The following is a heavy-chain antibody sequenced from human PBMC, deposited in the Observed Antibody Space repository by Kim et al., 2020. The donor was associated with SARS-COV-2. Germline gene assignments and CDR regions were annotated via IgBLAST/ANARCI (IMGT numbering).Heavy chain of an antibody. D-gene: IGHD5-12*01. CDR3: AKGPRYRSYGDAFDI. CDR1: GFTFSYYG. V-gene: IGHV3-33*06. Sequence: GGSLRLSCAASGFTFSYYGMHWVRQAPGKGLEWVAVIWYDGSYKYYADSVQGRFTISRDNSNNTLYLQMYSLRAEDTAIYYCAKGPRYRSYGDAFDIWGQGTMVTVSS. CDR2: IWYDGSYK. J-gene: IGHJ3*02.